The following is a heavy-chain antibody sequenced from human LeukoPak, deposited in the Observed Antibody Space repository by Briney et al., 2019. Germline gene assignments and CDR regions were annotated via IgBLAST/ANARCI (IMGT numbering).Heavy chain of an antibody. Sequence: PSETLSLTCAVYGGSFSGYYWSWIRQPPGKGLEWIGEINHSGSTNYNPSLKSRVTISVDTSKNQFSLKLSSVTAADAAVYYCARRTAAGRKLDYWGQGTLVTVSS. CDR3: ARRTAAGRKLDY. V-gene: IGHV4-34*01. CDR1: GGSFSGYY. CDR2: INHSGST. J-gene: IGHJ4*02. D-gene: IGHD6-13*01.